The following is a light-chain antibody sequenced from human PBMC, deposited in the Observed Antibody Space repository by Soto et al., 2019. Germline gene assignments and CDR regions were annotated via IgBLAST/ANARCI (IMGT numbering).Light chain of an antibody. V-gene: IGKV3-20*01. J-gene: IGKJ1*01. CDR2: GAS. CDR1: QSVSSTY. Sequence: EIVLTQSPGTLSLSPGERATLSCRASQSVSSTYLAWYQQKPGQAPRLLIYGASSRATGIPDRFSGSGSGTDFTLTISRLEPDDFAVYYCQQYRTFGQGTKVEIK. CDR3: QQYRT.